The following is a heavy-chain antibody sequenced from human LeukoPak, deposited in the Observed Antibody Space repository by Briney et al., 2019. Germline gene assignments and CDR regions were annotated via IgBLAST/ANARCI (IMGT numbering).Heavy chain of an antibody. Sequence: GGSLRLSCAASGFTFSSYSMNWVRQAPGKGLEWISYIISTANAICYADSVKGRFTISRDNAKNSVYLQMNSLRAEDTAVYYCARDSSWSFDYWGQGTLVTVSS. CDR2: IISTANAI. CDR1: GFTFSSYS. CDR3: ARDSSWSFDY. V-gene: IGHV3-48*01. J-gene: IGHJ4*02. D-gene: IGHD3-10*01.